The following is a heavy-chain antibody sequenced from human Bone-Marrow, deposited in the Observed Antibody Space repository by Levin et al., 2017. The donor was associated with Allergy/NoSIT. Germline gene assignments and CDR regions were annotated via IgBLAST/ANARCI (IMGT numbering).Heavy chain of an antibody. J-gene: IGHJ4*02. CDR3: ARRDSDGSNSFDY. Sequence: KSGESLKISCQASGYSFTSFWFDWVRQRPGKGLEWMGLIFPRDSDTRVSPSFQGQIIMSVDKSISTAYLQWTSLKASDSALYYCARRDSDGSNSFDYWGQGTLVTVSP. CDR2: IFPRDSDT. V-gene: IGHV5-51*01. D-gene: IGHD4-23*01. CDR1: GYSFTSFW.